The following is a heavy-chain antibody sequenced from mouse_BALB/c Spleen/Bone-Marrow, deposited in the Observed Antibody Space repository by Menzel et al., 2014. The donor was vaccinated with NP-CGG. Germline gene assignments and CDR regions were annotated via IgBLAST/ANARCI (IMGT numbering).Heavy chain of an antibody. CDR1: GFNIKDTY. CDR2: IDPANGNT. J-gene: IGHJ4*01. D-gene: IGHD4-1*01. CDR3: ARWEYYAMDY. Sequence: VHLQQPGAELVKPGASVKLSCTASGFNIKDTYMHWVKQRPEQGLEWIGRIDPANGNTKYDPKFQGKATITADTSSNTAYLQLSSLTSEDTAVYYCARWEYYAMDYWCQGTSVTVSS. V-gene: IGHV14-3*02.